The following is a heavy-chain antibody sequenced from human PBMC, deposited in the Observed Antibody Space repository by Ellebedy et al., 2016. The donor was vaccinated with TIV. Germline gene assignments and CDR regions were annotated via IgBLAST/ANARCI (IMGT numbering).Heavy chain of an antibody. V-gene: IGHV3-33*01. D-gene: IGHD3-10*01. CDR3: ARDYGSGSYYIVPTDYYYYYGMDV. Sequence: GESLKISCAASGFTFSSYGMHWVRQAPGKGLEWVAVIWYDGSNKYYVDSVKGRFTISRDNAKNSLYLQMNSLRAEDTAVYYCARDYGSGSYYIVPTDYYYYYGMDVWGQGTTVTVSS. CDR2: IWYDGSNK. J-gene: IGHJ6*02. CDR1: GFTFSSYG.